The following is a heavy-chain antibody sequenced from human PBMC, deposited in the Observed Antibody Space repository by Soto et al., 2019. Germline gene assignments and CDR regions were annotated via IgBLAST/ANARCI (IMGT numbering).Heavy chain of an antibody. D-gene: IGHD2-2*01. CDR2: IYYSGST. CDR3: ARGTACHEPAAQFCQRWFDP. CDR1: GGSISTYY. Sequence: SETLSLTCTVSGGSISTYYWSWIRQPPGKGLEWIGYIYYSGSTNYNPSLKSRVTISIDTSKNQFSLKLTSVTAADTAVYYCARGTACHEPAAQFCQRWFDPWGQGTLVTVSS. V-gene: IGHV4-59*12. J-gene: IGHJ5*02.